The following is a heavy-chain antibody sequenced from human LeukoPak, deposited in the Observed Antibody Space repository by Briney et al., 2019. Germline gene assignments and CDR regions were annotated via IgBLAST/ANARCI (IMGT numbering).Heavy chain of an antibody. V-gene: IGHV1-69*05. CDR1: GGTFSSYA. CDR3: ARGYRSWYASYSVPYYYYMDV. J-gene: IGHJ6*03. Sequence: GSSVKVSCKASGGTFSSYAISWVRQAPGQGLEWMGGIIPIFGTANYAQKFQGRVTITTDESTSTAYMELSSLRSEDTAVYYCARGYRSWYASYSVPYYYYMDVWGKGTTVTVSS. CDR2: IIPIFGTA. D-gene: IGHD6-13*01.